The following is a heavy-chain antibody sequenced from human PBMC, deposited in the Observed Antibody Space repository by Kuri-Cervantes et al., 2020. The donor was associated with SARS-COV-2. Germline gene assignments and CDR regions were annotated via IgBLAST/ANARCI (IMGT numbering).Heavy chain of an antibody. V-gene: IGHV1-69*13. CDR3: ARSEWGDGYNEEYYFDY. D-gene: IGHD5-24*01. Sequence: SVKVSCKASGGTFSSYTISWVRQAPGQGLEWMGGIIPIFGTANYAQKFQGRVTITADESTGTAYMELSSLRSEDTAVYYCARSEWGDGYNEEYYFDYWGQGTLVTVSS. CDR2: IIPIFGTA. CDR1: GGTFSSYT. J-gene: IGHJ4*02.